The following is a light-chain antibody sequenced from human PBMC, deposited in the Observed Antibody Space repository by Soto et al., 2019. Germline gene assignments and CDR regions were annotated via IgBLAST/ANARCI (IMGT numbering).Light chain of an antibody. CDR2: EGS. J-gene: IGLJ2*01. V-gene: IGLV2-23*01. CDR3: CSYAGSRTLV. Sequence: QPVLTQPASVSGSPGQSITISCTGTSSDVGSYNLVSWYQQHPGKAPKLMIYEGSKRPSGVSNRFSGSKSGNTASLTISGLQAEDEADYYCCSYAGSRTLVFGGGTKLTVL. CDR1: SSDVGSYNL.